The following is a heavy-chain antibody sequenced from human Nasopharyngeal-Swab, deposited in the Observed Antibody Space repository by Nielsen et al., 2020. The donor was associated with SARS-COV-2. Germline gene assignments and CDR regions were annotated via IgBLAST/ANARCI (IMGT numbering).Heavy chain of an antibody. CDR2: MSNSGSTI. CDR3: AKDHKMDSGGGVGYMDV. V-gene: IGHV3-11*04. CDR1: GLTFSDYY. J-gene: IGHJ6*03. Sequence: GGSLRLSCVASGLTFSDYYMSWIRQAPGKGLEWVSYMSNSGSTIYYADSVKGRFTISRDNAKSSLYLQMNSLRAEDTAVYYCAKDHKMDSGGGVGYMDVWGKGTTVTVSS. D-gene: IGHD3-16*01.